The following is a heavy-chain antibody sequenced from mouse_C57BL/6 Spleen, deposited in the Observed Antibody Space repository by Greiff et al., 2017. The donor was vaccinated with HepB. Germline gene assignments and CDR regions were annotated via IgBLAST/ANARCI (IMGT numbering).Heavy chain of an antibody. J-gene: IGHJ1*03. CDR1: GFTFSSYG. CDR3: ARHPDGYYRYFDV. V-gene: IGHV5-6*01. D-gene: IGHD2-3*01. Sequence: EVQLQESGGDLVKPGGSLKLSCAASGFTFSSYGMSWVRQTPDKRLEWVATISSGGSYTYYPDSVKGRFTISRDNAKNTLYLQMSSLKSEDTAMYYCARHPDGYYRYFDVWGTGTTVTVSS. CDR2: ISSGGSYT.